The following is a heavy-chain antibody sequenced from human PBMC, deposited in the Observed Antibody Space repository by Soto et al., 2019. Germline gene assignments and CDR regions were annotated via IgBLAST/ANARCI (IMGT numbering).Heavy chain of an antibody. D-gene: IGHD3-16*02. CDR1: GGSISSYY. J-gene: IGHJ3*02. Sequence: ETLSLTCTFSGGSISSYYWSWIRQPPGKGLEWIGYIYYNVNTNYNPSLKSRVTISVDTSKNQFSLKLSSVTAADTAVYYCAREEDMITFGGVIVPRGPNAFDIWGQGTMVTVSS. V-gene: IGHV4-59*12. CDR3: AREEDMITFGGVIVPRGPNAFDI. CDR2: IYYNVNT.